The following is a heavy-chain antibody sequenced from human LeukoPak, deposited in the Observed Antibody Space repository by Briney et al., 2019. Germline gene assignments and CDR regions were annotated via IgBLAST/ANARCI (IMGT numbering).Heavy chain of an antibody. J-gene: IGHJ4*02. Sequence: GASVKVSCKASGCTFSSYAITWVRQARGQGLEWVGGMIPIFGTANYAQKFQGRVTITADESTSTAYMALSSLRSEETAVYYCAKGREEYGGNSYYFDYWGQGTLVTVSS. D-gene: IGHD4-23*01. CDR2: MIPIFGTA. CDR1: GCTFSSYA. CDR3: AKGREEYGGNSYYFDY. V-gene: IGHV1-69*13.